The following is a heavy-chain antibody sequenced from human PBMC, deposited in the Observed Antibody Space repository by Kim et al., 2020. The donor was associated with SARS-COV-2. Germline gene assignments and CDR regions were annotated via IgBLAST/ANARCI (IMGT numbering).Heavy chain of an antibody. Sequence: AQKFQGRVPMTRNTSISTAYMELSSLRSEDTAMYYCARALTRGYDGNGMDVWGQGTTVTVSS. CDR3: ARALTRGYDGNGMDV. V-gene: IGHV1-8*01. D-gene: IGHD5-12*01. J-gene: IGHJ6*02.